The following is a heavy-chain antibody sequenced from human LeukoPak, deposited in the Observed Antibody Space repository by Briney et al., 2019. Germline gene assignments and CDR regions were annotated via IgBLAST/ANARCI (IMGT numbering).Heavy chain of an antibody. CDR2: ISSSSSYI. CDR3: ARDPSFAVAGTP. D-gene: IGHD6-19*01. CDR1: GFTFSSYS. Sequence: GGSLRLSCAAAGFTFSSYSMNWVRQAPGKGLEWVSSISSSSSYIYYADSVKGRFTISRDNAKNTLYLQMNSLRAEDTAVYYCARDPSFAVAGTPWGQGTLVTGSS. J-gene: IGHJ5*02. V-gene: IGHV3-21*01.